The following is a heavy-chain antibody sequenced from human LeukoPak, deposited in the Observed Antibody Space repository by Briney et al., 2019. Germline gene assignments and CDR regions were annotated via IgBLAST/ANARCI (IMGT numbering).Heavy chain of an antibody. V-gene: IGHV6-1*01. Sequence: SQTLSLTCAISGDSVSSNSAAWNWIRQSPSRGLEWLGRTYYRSKWYNAYAVSVKSRITINPDTSKNQFSLQLNSVTPEDTAVYYCARDDLHEDTYYDFWSGYYLRRYYFDYWGQGTLVTVSS. J-gene: IGHJ4*02. CDR3: ARDDLHEDTYYDFWSGYYLRRYYFDY. CDR2: TYYRSKWYN. D-gene: IGHD3-3*01. CDR1: GDSVSSNSAA.